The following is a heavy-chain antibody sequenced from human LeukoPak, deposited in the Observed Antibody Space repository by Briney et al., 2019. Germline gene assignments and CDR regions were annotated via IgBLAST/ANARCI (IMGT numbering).Heavy chain of an antibody. V-gene: IGHV4-59*08. CDR1: GGSISSYC. J-gene: IGHJ4*02. CDR3: ARGVVNFDY. Sequence: SETLSLTCTVSGGSISSYCWSWIRQPPGKGLEWIGYIYYSGSTNYNPSLKSRVTISVDTSKNQFSLKLSSVAAADTAVYYCARGVVNFDYWGRGTLVTVSS. D-gene: IGHD3-3*01. CDR2: IYYSGST.